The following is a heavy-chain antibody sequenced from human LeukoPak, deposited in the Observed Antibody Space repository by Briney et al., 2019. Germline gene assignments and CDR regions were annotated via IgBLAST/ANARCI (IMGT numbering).Heavy chain of an antibody. J-gene: IGHJ6*02. CDR2: ISAYNGNT. CDR1: GYTFTSYG. V-gene: IGHV1-18*01. Sequence: ASVKVSCKASGYTFTSYGISWVRQAPGQGLEWMGWISAYNGNTNYAQKLQGRVTMTTDTFTSTAYMELRSLRSDDTAVYYCARSMVRGAAYYYYGMDVWGQGTTVTVSS. D-gene: IGHD3-10*01. CDR3: ARSMVRGAAYYYYGMDV.